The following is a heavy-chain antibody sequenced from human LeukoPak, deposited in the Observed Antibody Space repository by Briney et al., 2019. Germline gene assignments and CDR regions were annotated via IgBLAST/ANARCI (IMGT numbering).Heavy chain of an antibody. D-gene: IGHD3-10*01. CDR2: INHSGST. CDR1: GGSISSGGYY. Sequence: SQTLSLTCTVSGGSISSGGYYWSWIRQHPGKGLEWIGEINHSGSTNYNPSLKSRVTISVDTSKNQFSLKLSSVTAADTAVYYCARPALAMPRSYWGVWGKGTTVTVSS. CDR3: ARPALAMPRSYWGV. J-gene: IGHJ6*04. V-gene: IGHV4-31*03.